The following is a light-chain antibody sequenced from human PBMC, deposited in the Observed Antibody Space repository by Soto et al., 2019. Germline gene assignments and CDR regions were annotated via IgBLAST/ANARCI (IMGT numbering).Light chain of an antibody. V-gene: IGLV6-57*03. CDR2: EDN. Sequence: NFMLTQPHSVSESPGKTVTISCTRSSGSIASNYVQWYQQRPGSAPTTVIYEDNQRPSGVPDRFSGSIDSSSNSASLTISGLKTEDEADYYCQSYRVFGGGPKVTVL. J-gene: IGLJ2*01. CDR3: QSYRV. CDR1: SGSIASNY.